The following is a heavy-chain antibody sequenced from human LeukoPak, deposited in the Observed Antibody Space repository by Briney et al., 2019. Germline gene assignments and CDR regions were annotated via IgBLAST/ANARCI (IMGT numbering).Heavy chain of an antibody. CDR1: GFTFSNYA. V-gene: IGHV3-23*01. CDR3: AKDSSGYYSPYYYYYGMDV. Sequence: GGSLRLSCAASGFTFSNYAMSWVRQAPGKGLEWVSAIRGSGGSTNYADSVKGRFTISRDNAKNSLYLQMNSLRAEDTALYYCAKDSSGYYSPYYYYYGMDVWGQGTTVTVSS. D-gene: IGHD3-22*01. J-gene: IGHJ6*02. CDR2: IRGSGGST.